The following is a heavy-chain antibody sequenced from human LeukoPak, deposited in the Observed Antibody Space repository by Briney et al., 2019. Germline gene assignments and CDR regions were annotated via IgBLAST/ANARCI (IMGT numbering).Heavy chain of an antibody. CDR2: INPNSGGT. V-gene: IGHV1-2*02. J-gene: IGHJ6*03. CDR1: GYTFTGYY. Sequence: ASVKVSCKASGYTFTGYYMHWVRQAPGQGLEWMGWINPNSGGTNYAQKFQGRVTMTRDTSISTAYMELSRLRSDDTAVYYCARDSAEGYCYYMDVWGKGTTVTVSS. CDR3: ARDSAEGYCYYMDV. D-gene: IGHD1-14*01.